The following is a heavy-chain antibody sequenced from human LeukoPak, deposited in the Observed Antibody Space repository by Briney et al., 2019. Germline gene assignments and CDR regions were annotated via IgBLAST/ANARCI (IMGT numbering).Heavy chain of an antibody. CDR2: IIPIFGTA. D-gene: IGHD3-10*01. Sequence: SVKVSCKASGGTFISYAISWVRQAPGQGLEWMGGIIPIFGTANYAQKFQGRVTITADKSTSTAYMELSSLRSGDTAVYYCARENYYGSGSYYTWGQGTLVTVSS. CDR1: GGTFISYA. CDR3: ARENYYGSGSYYT. V-gene: IGHV1-69*06. J-gene: IGHJ5*02.